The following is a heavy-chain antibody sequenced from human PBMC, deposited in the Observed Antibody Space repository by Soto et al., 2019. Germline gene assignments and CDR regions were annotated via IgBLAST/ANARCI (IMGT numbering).Heavy chain of an antibody. CDR1: GGSIISYY. CDR3: ARGSELWFDAFDI. Sequence: SETLSLTCTVSGGSIISYYWSWILQPPWKGLEWIGYIYYSGSTNYNPSLKSRVTISVDTSKNQFSLKLSSVTAADTAVYYCARGSELWFDAFDIWGQGTMVTVS. D-gene: IGHD5-18*01. J-gene: IGHJ3*02. V-gene: IGHV4-59*01. CDR2: IYYSGST.